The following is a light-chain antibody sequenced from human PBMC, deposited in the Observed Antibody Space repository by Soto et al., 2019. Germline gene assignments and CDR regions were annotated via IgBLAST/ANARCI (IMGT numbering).Light chain of an antibody. V-gene: IGLV2-14*01. CDR3: SSSTSSSTPVV. CDR2: DVS. J-gene: IGLJ2*01. CDR1: SSDVGGYNY. Sequence: QSALTQPASVSGSPGQSITISCTGTSSDVGGYNYVSWYQQHPGKAPKLMIYDVSNRPSGVSNRFSGSKSGNTASLPISGLQAEDEADYYCSSSTSSSTPVVFGGGTKLTVL.